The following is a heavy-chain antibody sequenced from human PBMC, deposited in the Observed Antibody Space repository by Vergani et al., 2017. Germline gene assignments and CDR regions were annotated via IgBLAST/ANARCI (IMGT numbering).Heavy chain of an antibody. V-gene: IGHV4-34*01. J-gene: IGHJ4*02. CDR3: ARGLCSSTSCYIFPSECPFDY. CDR2: INHSGST. Sequence: QVQLQQWGAGLLKPSETLSLICAVYGGSFSGYYWSWIRQPPGEGLEWSGEINHSGSTNYNPSLKSRVTISVDTSKNQFSLKLSSVTAADTAVYYCARGLCSSTSCYIFPSECPFDYWGQGTLVTVSS. CDR1: GGSFSGYY. D-gene: IGHD2-2*02.